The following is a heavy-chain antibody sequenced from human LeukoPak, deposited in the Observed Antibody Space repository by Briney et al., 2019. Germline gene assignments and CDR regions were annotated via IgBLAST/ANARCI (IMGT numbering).Heavy chain of an antibody. D-gene: IGHD2-15*01. J-gene: IGHJ4*02. CDR3: AKAPATSCRGAFCYPLDS. Sequence: PGGSLRLSCAVSGFSLSNYAMSWLRQAPGKGLEWVAATSSSDDGKYHAGSVRGRFTISRDNYRNTVYLHMNNVRSDDAARYCCAKAPATSCRGAFCYPLDSWGQGTLVSVSS. CDR1: GFSLSNYA. V-gene: IGHV3-23*01. CDR2: TSSSDDGK.